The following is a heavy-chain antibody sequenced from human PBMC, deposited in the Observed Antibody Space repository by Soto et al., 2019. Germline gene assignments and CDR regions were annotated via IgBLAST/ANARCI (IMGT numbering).Heavy chain of an antibody. CDR3: ARDAGSDRGYSYGPYFDY. Sequence: PGGSLRLSCAASGFTFSIYSMKWVRHAPGKGLEWVSYISSSSSTIYYADSVKGRFTISRDNAKNSLYLQMNSLRDEDTAVYYCARDAGSDRGYSYGPYFDYWGQGTLVTVSS. D-gene: IGHD5-18*01. V-gene: IGHV3-48*02. CDR1: GFTFSIYS. J-gene: IGHJ4*02. CDR2: ISSSSSTI.